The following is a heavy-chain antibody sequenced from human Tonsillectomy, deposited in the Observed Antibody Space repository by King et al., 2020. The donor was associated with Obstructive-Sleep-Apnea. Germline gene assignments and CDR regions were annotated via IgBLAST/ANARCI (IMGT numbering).Heavy chain of an antibody. J-gene: IGHJ5*02. CDR3: ARDELEHVTMSWESYTWFDP. CDR1: GYTFASYG. D-gene: IGHD4/OR15-4a*01. Sequence: QLVQSGAEVKKPGASVKVSCKASGYTFASYGVSWVRQAPGQGLEWMGWISAYNGKTKYAQKFQDRFTMAIDISTCTAYMELRSLPSDDTALYYCARDELEHVTMSWESYTWFDPWGQGTLVTVS. CDR2: ISAYNGKT. V-gene: IGHV1-18*01.